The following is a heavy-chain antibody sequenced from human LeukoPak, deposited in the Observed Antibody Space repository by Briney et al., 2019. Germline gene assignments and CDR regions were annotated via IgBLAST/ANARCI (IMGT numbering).Heavy chain of an antibody. CDR1: GFTFSSYG. Sequence: PGRSLRLSCAASGFTFSSYGMRWVRQAPGKGLEWVAVIWYDGSNKYYADSVKGRFTISRDNSKNTLYLQMNSLRAEDTAVYYCARPYDSSGYYYFDYWGQGTLVTVSS. V-gene: IGHV3-33*01. CDR3: ARPYDSSGYYYFDY. CDR2: IWYDGSNK. J-gene: IGHJ4*02. D-gene: IGHD3-22*01.